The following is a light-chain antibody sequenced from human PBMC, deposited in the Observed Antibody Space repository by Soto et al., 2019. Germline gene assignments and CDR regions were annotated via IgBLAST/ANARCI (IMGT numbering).Light chain of an antibody. CDR2: GVS. CDR1: QRLSSN. V-gene: IGKV3-15*01. J-gene: IGKJ4*01. Sequence: EIVMTQSPATLYVSPGERDTLSCRASQRLSSNFAWYQQKPGQAPRLLIYGVSTRATGVPARFSGSGSGTEVTLTISSLQSEDSAVYYCQQYKNWLAVTVGGGTKVEIK. CDR3: QQYKNWLAVT.